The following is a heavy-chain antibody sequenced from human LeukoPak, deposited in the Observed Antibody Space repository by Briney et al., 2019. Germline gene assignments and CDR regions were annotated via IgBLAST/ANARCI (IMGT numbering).Heavy chain of an antibody. V-gene: IGHV3-7*01. J-gene: IGHJ4*02. CDR3: ARPAMVGFFVFDY. CDR1: GFTFSSYW. Sequence: GGSLRLSCAASGFTFSSYWMSWVRQAPGKGLEWVANIKQDGSEKYYVDSVKGRFTISRDNAKNSLYLQMNSLRAEDTAVYYCARPAMVGFFVFDYWGQGTLVTVSS. D-gene: IGHD5-18*01. CDR2: IKQDGSEK.